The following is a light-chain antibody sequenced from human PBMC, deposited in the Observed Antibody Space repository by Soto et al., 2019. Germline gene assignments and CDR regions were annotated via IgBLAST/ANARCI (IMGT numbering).Light chain of an antibody. CDR1: SSNIGSNT. CDR3: AAWDDSLNGWV. Sequence: QSVLTQPPSASATPGQRVTISCSRSSSNIGSNTVTWYQQLPGTAPKLLIYTHNQRPSGVPDRFSDSKSGTSASLAISGLQSEDEADYYCAAWDDSLNGWVFGGGTKLTVL. V-gene: IGLV1-44*01. CDR2: THN. J-gene: IGLJ3*02.